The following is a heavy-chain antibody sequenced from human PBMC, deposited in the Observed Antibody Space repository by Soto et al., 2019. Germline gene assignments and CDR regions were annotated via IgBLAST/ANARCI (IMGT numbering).Heavy chain of an antibody. J-gene: IGHJ6*02. Sequence: PSETLSLTCTVSGGSISSYDWSWIRQPPGKGLEWIGYIYYSGSTNYNPSLKSRVTISVDTSKNQFSLKLSSVTAADTAVYYCARGTAGGYYYYYGKDVWGQGTTVTVSS. CDR2: IYYSGST. CDR3: ARGTAGGYYYYYGKDV. CDR1: GGSISSYD. V-gene: IGHV4-59*01. D-gene: IGHD2-8*02.